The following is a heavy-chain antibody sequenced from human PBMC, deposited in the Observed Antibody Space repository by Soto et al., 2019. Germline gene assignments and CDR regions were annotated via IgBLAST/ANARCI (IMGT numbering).Heavy chain of an antibody. CDR1: VVSISSHY. CDR2: IHYSGST. Sequence: SETLSLTCTVSVVSISSHYWSWIRQPPGKGLEWIGYIHYSGSTNYNPSLKSRVTISLGTSNNQVSLQLNSVTPDDTAVYYCARLIGNSWLDSWGQGTLVTVSS. CDR3: ARLIGNSWLDS. J-gene: IGHJ5*01. D-gene: IGHD1-26*01. V-gene: IGHV4-59*08.